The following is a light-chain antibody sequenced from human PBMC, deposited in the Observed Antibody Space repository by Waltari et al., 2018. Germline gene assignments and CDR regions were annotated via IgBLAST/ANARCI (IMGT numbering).Light chain of an antibody. J-gene: IGLJ2*01. CDR3: QSYDPDLSVV. CDR1: GSNIGAYD. CDR2: GVN. Sequence: QSVLTQPPSVSGAPGQRVAISCTGSGSNIGAYDVHWYQQHPGKAPKLLIYGVNTRTVGVPDRFSGSQFGTSASLAITGLQAEDEADYYCQSYDPDLSVVFGGGTKLTVL. V-gene: IGLV1-40*01.